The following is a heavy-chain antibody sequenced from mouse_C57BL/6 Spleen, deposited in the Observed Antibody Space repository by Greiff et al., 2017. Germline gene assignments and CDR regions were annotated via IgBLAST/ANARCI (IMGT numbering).Heavy chain of an antibody. J-gene: IGHJ2*01. CDR2: INPKNGGT. D-gene: IGHD2-4*01. CDR1: GYTFTDYY. V-gene: IGHV1-26*01. Sequence: VQLQQSGPELVKPGASVKISCKASGYTFTDYYMNWVKQSHGKSLEWIGDINPKNGGTSYNQKFKGTATLTVDKSSSTAYMELRSLTSEDSAVXYCARGDYDRYYFDYWGQGTTLTVSS. CDR3: ARGDYDRYYFDY.